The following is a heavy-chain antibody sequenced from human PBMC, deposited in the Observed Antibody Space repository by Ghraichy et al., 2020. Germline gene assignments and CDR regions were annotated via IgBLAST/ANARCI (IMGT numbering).Heavy chain of an antibody. V-gene: IGHV3-9*01. CDR3: TKGDPGYISGWSDY. D-gene: IGHD6-19*01. J-gene: IGHJ4*02. CDR1: GFTFDDYA. Sequence: GGSLRLSCAASGFTFDDYAMHWVRQAPGKGLEWVSGISWNSGSTGYGDSVKGRFTISRDNARNSLYLQMNSLRAEDTALYYCTKGDPGYISGWSDYWGQGTLVTVSS. CDR2: ISWNSGST.